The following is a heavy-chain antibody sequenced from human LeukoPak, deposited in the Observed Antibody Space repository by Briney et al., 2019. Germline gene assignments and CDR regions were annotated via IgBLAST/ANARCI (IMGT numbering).Heavy chain of an antibody. D-gene: IGHD4-23*01. CDR3: ARDVGGYYYYYGMDV. J-gene: IGHJ6*02. CDR2: IKQDGSEK. CDR1: RFTLSTYW. Sequence: PGGSLRLSCAASRFTLSTYWMSWVRQAPGKGLEWVANIKQDGSEKYYVDSVKGRFTISRDNAKNSLYLQMNSLRAEDTAVYYCARDVGGYYYYYGMDVWGQGTTVAVSS. V-gene: IGHV3-7*01.